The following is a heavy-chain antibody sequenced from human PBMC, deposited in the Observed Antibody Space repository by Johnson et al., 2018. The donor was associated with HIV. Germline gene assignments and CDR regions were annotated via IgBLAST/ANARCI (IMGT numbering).Heavy chain of an antibody. CDR1: GFTVSSNY. CDR3: AKVLYESSGYYFDAFYI. J-gene: IGHJ3*02. Sequence: QVQLVESGGGLIQPGGSLRLSCAASGFTVSSNYMSWVRQAPGKGLEWVALISDDGSNIYYADSVKGQFTISRDNSKNTLHLQMNSLRAEDTAVYYCAKVLYESSGYYFDAFYIGGQGTTVTVSS. CDR2: ISDDGSNI. D-gene: IGHD3-22*01. V-gene: IGHV3-30*18.